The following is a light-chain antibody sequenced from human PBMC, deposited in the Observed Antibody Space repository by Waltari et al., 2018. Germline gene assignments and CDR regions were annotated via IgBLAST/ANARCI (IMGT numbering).Light chain of an antibody. V-gene: IGKV3-11*01. CDR3: QQRSTWPRT. CDR2: DAS. J-gene: IGKJ1*01. CDR1: QSVSVY. Sequence: EIVLTQSPATLSLSPGERATLSCRASQSVSVYLAWYQHKPGRAPRVLIFDASNRATCVPARFSGSGSGTDFTCTISSLEPEDVAVYYCQQRSTWPRTFGQGTKVEIK.